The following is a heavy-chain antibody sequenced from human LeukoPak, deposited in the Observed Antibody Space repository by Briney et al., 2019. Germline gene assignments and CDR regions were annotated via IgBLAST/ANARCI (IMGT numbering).Heavy chain of an antibody. CDR2: ISYDGSNK. CDR3: ARDLYSGLIAYAFNI. V-gene: IGHV3-30*04. Sequence: GGSLRLSCAASGFTFSSYAMHWVRQAPGKGLEWVTIISYDGSNKYYADSVKGRFTISRDNSKNTLYLQLNSLRTEDTAVYYCARDLYSGLIAYAFNIWGQGTMVTVSS. CDR1: GFTFSSYA. D-gene: IGHD5-12*01. J-gene: IGHJ3*02.